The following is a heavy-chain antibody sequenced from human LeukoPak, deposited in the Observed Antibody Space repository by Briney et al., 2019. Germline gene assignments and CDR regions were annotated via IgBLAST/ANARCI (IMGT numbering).Heavy chain of an antibody. V-gene: IGHV1-46*01. CDR1: VYTFTSYY. J-gene: IGHJ4*02. CDR2: INPSVGST. Sequence: ASVKVSCKASVYTFTSYYMHWVRQAPGPGLEWMGIINPSVGSTSYAQKFQGRVTMTRDTSTSTAYMELSSLRSEDTAVYYCARAYYSSSWYMDYWGQGTLATVSS. D-gene: IGHD6-13*01. CDR3: ARAYYSSSWYMDY.